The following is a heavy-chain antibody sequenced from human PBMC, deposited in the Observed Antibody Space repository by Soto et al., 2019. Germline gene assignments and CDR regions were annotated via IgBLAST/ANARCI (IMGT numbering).Heavy chain of an antibody. CDR3: AKDLPYYDILTCYSYYFDY. D-gene: IGHD3-9*01. CDR1: GFTFSSYA. Sequence: GGSLRLSCAASGFTFSSYAMSWVRQAPGKGLEWVSAISGSGGSTYYADSVKGRFTISRDNSKNTLYLQMNSLRAEDTAVYYCAKDLPYYDILTCYSYYFDYWGQGTLVTVSS. CDR2: ISGSGGST. V-gene: IGHV3-23*01. J-gene: IGHJ4*02.